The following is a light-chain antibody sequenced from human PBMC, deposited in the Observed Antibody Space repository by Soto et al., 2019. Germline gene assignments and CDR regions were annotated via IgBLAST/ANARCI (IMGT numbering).Light chain of an antibody. J-gene: IGKJ4*01. CDR2: AAS. V-gene: IGKV1-27*01. CDR1: QGISNF. Sequence: DIEMTQSPSSLSASVGDRVTITCRASQGISNFLAWYQHKPGKVPKLLIYAASTLQSGVPSRFSGSGSGTDFTLTISSLQPEDVATYYCQKYRSAPSLTFGGGTKLEIK. CDR3: QKYRSAPSLT.